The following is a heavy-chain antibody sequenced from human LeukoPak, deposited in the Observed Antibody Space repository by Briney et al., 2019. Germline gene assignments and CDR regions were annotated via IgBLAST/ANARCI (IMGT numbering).Heavy chain of an antibody. CDR2: IWYDGGNK. J-gene: IGHJ4*02. Sequence: GGSLRLSCAASGFTFSSYGMPWVRQAPGKALEWVAVIWYDGGNKYYADSVKGRFTISRDNSDNMLYLQMNSLRGDDTAVYFCARAVGPFDYWGQGTLVTVSS. CDR1: GFTFSSYG. CDR3: ARAVGPFDY. V-gene: IGHV3-33*01.